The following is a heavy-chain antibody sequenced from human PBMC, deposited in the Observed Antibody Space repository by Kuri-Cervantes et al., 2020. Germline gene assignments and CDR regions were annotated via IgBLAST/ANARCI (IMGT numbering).Heavy chain of an antibody. J-gene: IGHJ6*02. Sequence: GGSLRLSCAASEFTFSSYGMHWVRQAPGKGLEWVAVISYDGSNKYYADSAKGRFTISRDNSKNTLYLQMNSLRAEDTAVYYCARGGMDVWGQGTTVTVS. CDR3: ARGGMDV. CDR1: EFTFSSYG. V-gene: IGHV3-30*03. CDR2: ISYDGSNK.